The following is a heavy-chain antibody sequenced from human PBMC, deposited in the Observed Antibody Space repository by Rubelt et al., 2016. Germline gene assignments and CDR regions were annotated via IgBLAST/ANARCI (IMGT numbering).Heavy chain of an antibody. CDR3: VRQVWGSSHPYFDS. Sequence: QLQLQVSGPGLVKPSEALSLSCTVSGVSIATPNYYWGWVRQSPVKGLEFIGTIYHSGSTYYNSSLKTRVTITFAPSNSDISLRLSSGTTADSAVYFCVRQVWGSSHPYFDSWGQGTQVTVSS. V-gene: IGHV4-39*01. J-gene: IGHJ4*02. D-gene: IGHD3-16*01. CDR1: GVSIATPNYY. CDR2: IYHSGST.